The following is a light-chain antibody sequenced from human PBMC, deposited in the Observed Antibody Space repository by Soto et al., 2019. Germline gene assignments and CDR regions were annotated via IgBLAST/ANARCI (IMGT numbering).Light chain of an antibody. V-gene: IGKV3-20*01. CDR2: GAS. CDR3: QQCGSSST. CDR1: QSVSSR. J-gene: IGKJ5*01. Sequence: EIVMTQSPGSLSLSPGERATLSFRASQSVSSRLAWYQQKPGQAPRLLISGASSRATGIPDRFSGSGSGTDFTLTISRLEPEDFAVYYCQQCGSSSTFGQGTRLEIK.